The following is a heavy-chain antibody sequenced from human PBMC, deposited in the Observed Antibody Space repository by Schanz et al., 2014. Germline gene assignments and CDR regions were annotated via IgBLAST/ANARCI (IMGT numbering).Heavy chain of an antibody. D-gene: IGHD1-1*01. J-gene: IGHJ5*02. Sequence: EVQLLESGGGLVQPGGSLRLSCSASTFTFDHYAMTWVRQAPGKGLEWVAAVSSRSDEIKYADSVRGRFTISRDNSRSTMYLQMNSLRAEDTAVYFCARGRVLESWGQGTLVTVSS. CDR1: TFTFDHYA. CDR2: VSSRSDEI. V-gene: IGHV3-23*05. CDR3: ARGRVLES.